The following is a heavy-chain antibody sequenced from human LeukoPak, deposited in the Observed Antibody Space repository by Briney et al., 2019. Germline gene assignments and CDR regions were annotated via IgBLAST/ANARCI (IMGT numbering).Heavy chain of an antibody. V-gene: IGHV3-64D*06. J-gene: IGHJ4*02. CDR2: ISSNGGST. D-gene: IGHD3-10*01. CDR3: VKEVTYYYGSGSYFDY. Sequence: GGSLRLSCSASGFTFSSYAMHWVRQAPGKGLEYVSAISSNGGSTYYADSVKGRSTISRDNSKNTLYLQMSSLRAEDTAVYYCVKEVTYYYGSGSYFDYWGQGTLVTVSS. CDR1: GFTFSSYA.